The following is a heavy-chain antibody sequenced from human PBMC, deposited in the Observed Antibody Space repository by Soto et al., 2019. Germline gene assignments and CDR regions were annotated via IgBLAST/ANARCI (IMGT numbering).Heavy chain of an antibody. CDR2: IYSGGST. CDR3: ARAVSWVMSGYPRFYFDY. D-gene: IGHD3-3*01. J-gene: IGHJ4*02. V-gene: IGHV3-53*01. CDR1: GFTVSSNY. Sequence: PGGSLRLSCAASGFTVSSNYMSWVRQAPGKGLEWVSVIYSGGSTYYADSVKGRFTISRDNSKNTLYLQMNSLRAEDTAVYYCARAVSWVMSGYPRFYFDYWGQGTLVTVSS.